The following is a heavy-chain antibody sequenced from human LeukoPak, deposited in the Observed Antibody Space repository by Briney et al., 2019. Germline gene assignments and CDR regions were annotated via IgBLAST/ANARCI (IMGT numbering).Heavy chain of an antibody. J-gene: IGHJ4*02. CDR3: AKDSHSWSRDY. V-gene: IGHV3-48*04. D-gene: IGHD6-13*01. Sequence: GGSLRLSCATSGFTFSDYDMHWVRQAPGKGLEWISSISHSNGKSYFADSVKGRFGISRDNANRSLYLEMDSLRPEDTAVYYCAKDSHSWSRDYWGQGTLVTVSS. CDR1: GFTFSDYD. CDR2: ISHSNGKS.